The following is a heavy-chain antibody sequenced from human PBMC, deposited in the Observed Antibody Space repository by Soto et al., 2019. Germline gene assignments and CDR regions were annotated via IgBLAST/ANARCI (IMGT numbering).Heavy chain of an antibody. J-gene: IGHJ3*02. CDR3: ASADDYGDYVSAFEI. V-gene: IGHV1-3*01. D-gene: IGHD4-17*01. CDR1: GYTFTSYA. Sequence: GSSVQVSCKASGYTFTSYAMHWVRQAPGQRLEWMGWINAGNGNTKYSQKFQGRVTITRDTSASTAYMELSSLRSEDTAVYYCASADDYGDYVSAFEIWGQGTMVTVSS. CDR2: INAGNGNT.